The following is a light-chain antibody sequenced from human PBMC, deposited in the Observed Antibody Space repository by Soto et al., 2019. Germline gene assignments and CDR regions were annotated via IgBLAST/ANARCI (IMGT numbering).Light chain of an antibody. Sequence: QSALTQPASVSGSPGQSITISCTGTSSDVGYYNYVSWYQQHPGKAPKLMLYEVSNRPSGVSSRFSGSKSGNTASLTISGLQAGDEADYYCTSYTGSNTLVFGGGTKLTVL. CDR2: EVS. CDR1: SSDVGYYNY. V-gene: IGLV2-14*01. J-gene: IGLJ2*01. CDR3: TSYTGSNTLV.